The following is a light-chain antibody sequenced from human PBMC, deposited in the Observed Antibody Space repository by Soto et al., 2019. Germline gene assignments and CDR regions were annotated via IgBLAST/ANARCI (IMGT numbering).Light chain of an antibody. CDR2: DAS. Sequence: DIQMTQSPSTLSASVGDRVTITCRASQSISSWLAWYQQKPGKAPKVLIYDASSLESGVPSRFSGSGSGTEFTLTINSLQPDDFATYYCQQYSVYWTFGQGTKVDIK. CDR1: QSISSW. V-gene: IGKV1-5*01. CDR3: QQYSVYWT. J-gene: IGKJ1*01.